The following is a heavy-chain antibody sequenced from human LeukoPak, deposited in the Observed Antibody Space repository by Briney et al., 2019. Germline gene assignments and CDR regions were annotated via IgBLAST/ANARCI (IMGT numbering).Heavy chain of an antibody. CDR1: GYTFTSYD. CDR3: ARALLITGTVDY. V-gene: IGHV1-8*01. D-gene: IGHD1-20*01. J-gene: IGHJ4*02. CDR2: MNPNSGNT. Sequence: ASVKVSCKASGYTFTSYDINWVRQATGQGLEWMGWMNPNSGNTGYAQKFQGRVTMTRDTSISTAYMELSRLRSDDTAVYYCARALLITGTVDYWGQGTLVTVSS.